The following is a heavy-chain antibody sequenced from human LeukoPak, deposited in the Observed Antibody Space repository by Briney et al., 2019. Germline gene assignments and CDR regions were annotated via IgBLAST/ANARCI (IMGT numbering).Heavy chain of an antibody. CDR1: GGSISSSSYY. V-gene: IGHV4-39*01. Sequence: SETLSLTCTVSGGSISSSSYYWGWIRQPPGKGLEWIGSIYYSGSTYYNPSLKSRVTISVDTSKNQFSLKLSSVTAADTAVYYCARHVYDILTPSNFDYWGQGTLVTVSS. CDR2: IYYSGST. CDR3: ARHVYDILTPSNFDY. J-gene: IGHJ4*02. D-gene: IGHD3-9*01.